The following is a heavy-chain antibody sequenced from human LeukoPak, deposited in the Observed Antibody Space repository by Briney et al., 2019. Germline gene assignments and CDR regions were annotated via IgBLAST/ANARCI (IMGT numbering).Heavy chain of an antibody. CDR1: GGSINDYD. D-gene: IGHD3-10*01. CDR3: AGVFSGRRPFEL. Sequence: SETLSLTCTASGGSINDYDWNWLRQPPGKGLEWIGFIYYRGATNNNPSLKSRVTTSIDTSKKQFSLKLSSVTAADTAVYYCAGVFSGRRPFELWGQGTLVTVSS. V-gene: IGHV4-59*01. J-gene: IGHJ4*02. CDR2: IYYRGAT.